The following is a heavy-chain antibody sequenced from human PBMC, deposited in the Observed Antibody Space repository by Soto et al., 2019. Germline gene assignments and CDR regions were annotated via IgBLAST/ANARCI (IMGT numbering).Heavy chain of an antibody. CDR2: IRNKAHRYTT. J-gene: IGHJ4*02. V-gene: IGHV3-72*01. CDR3: ARGDSSGRHFDY. D-gene: IGHD3-22*01. CDR1: GFIFSDHY. Sequence: EVQLVESGGGLVQPGGSLRLSCAGSGFIFSDHYMDWVRQAPGKGLEWVGRIRNKAHRYTTEYAASVKGRFTISRDDSENSLFLQMNSLKAEDTAVYYCARGDSSGRHFDYWGQGTLVTVYS.